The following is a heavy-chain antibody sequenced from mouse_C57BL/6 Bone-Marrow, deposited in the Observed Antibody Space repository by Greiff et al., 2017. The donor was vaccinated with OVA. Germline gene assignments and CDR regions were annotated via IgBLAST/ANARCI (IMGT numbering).Heavy chain of an antibody. V-gene: IGHV7-1*01. D-gene: IGHD1-1*01. CDR2: SRNKANDYTT. CDR3: ARDYYAPAGAMDD. J-gene: IGHJ4*01. CDR1: GFTFSDFY. Sequence: EVKLVESGGGLVQSGRSLRLSCATSGFTFSDFYMEWVRQAPGKGLEWIAASRNKANDYTTEYSASVKGRFIVSRDTSQSILYLQMNALRAEDTAIYDGARDYYAPAGAMDDWGQGTSVTVSS.